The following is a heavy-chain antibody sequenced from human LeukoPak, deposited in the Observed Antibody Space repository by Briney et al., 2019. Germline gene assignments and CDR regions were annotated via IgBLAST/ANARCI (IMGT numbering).Heavy chain of an antibody. V-gene: IGHV3-23*01. J-gene: IGHJ3*02. CDR1: GFTFSSYA. CDR3: ALPPYYYDSSVGDI. Sequence: GGSLRLSCAASGFTFSSYAMSWVRQAPGKGLERVSAISGSGGSTYYADSVKGRFTISRDNSKNTLYLQMNSLRAEDTAVYYCALPPYYYDSSVGDIWGQGTMVTVSS. CDR2: ISGSGGST. D-gene: IGHD3-22*01.